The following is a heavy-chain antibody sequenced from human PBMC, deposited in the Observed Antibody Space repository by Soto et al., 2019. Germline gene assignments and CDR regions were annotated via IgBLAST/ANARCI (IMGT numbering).Heavy chain of an antibody. V-gene: IGHV3-74*01. Sequence: GESLKISCAASGFTFSSYWMHWVRQAPGKGLVWVSRINSDGSSTSYADSVKGRFTISRDNAKNTLYLQMNSLRAEDTAVYYCARGRYCSSTSCSLGWFDPWGQGTLVTVSS. D-gene: IGHD2-2*01. CDR2: INSDGSST. CDR1: GFTFSSYW. J-gene: IGHJ5*02. CDR3: ARGRYCSSTSCSLGWFDP.